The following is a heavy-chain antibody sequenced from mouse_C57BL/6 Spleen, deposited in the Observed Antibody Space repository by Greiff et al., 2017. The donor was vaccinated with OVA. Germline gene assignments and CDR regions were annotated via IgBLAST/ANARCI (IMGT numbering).Heavy chain of an antibody. CDR2: ISSGSSTI. D-gene: IGHD4-1*02. CDR1: GFTFSDYG. Sequence: DVHLVESGGGLVKPGGSLKLSCAASGFTFSDYGMHWVRQAPEKGLEWVAYISSGSSTIYYADTVKGRFTISRDNAKNTLFLQMTSLRSEDTAMYYCARSTGTGYYFDYWGQGTTLTVSS. V-gene: IGHV5-17*01. CDR3: ARSTGTGYYFDY. J-gene: IGHJ2*01.